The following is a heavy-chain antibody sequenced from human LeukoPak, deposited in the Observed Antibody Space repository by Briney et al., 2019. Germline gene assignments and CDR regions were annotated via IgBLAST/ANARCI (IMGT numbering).Heavy chain of an antibody. Sequence: PGGSLRLSCAASGFTFSSYAVSWFRQAPGKGLEWVSTISVSGGSTYYADSVKGRFTISRDNSKNTLYLQMNSLRAEDTAVYYCAKGLRWLYYFDYWGQGTLVTVSS. V-gene: IGHV3-23*01. CDR3: AKGLRWLYYFDY. CDR1: GFTFSSYA. CDR2: ISVSGGST. D-gene: IGHD4-23*01. J-gene: IGHJ4*02.